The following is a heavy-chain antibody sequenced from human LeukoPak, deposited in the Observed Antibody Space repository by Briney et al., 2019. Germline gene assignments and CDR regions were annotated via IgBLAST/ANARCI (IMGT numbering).Heavy chain of an antibody. CDR1: GFSFDDYG. D-gene: IGHD3-3*01. CDR2: ITWNGGST. Sequence: GGSLRLSCTAAGFSFDDYGMSWVRQIPGKGLEWVAGITWNGGSTDYAASVRGRFTISRDNAKKSVYLQMNSLRVEDAALYHCARDGKRVTTQFYYYGIDLWGQGTTVTVSS. J-gene: IGHJ6*02. CDR3: ARDGKRVTTQFYYYGIDL. V-gene: IGHV3-20*01.